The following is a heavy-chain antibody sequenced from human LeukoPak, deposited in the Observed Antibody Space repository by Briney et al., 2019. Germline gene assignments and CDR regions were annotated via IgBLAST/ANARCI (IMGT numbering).Heavy chain of an antibody. CDR1: GGSISSYY. CDR3: ASERIAVDGLFDY. Sequence: SETLSLTCTVSGGSISSYYWSWIRQPPGKGREWLGYIYYSGSTNYNPSLKSRVTISVDTSKNQFSLKLSSVTAADTAVYYCASERIAVDGLFDYWGQGTLVSVSS. CDR2: IYYSGST. J-gene: IGHJ4*02. V-gene: IGHV4-59*01. D-gene: IGHD6-19*01.